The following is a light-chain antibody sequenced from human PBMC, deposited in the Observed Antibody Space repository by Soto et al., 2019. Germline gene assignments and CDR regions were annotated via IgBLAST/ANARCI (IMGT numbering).Light chain of an antibody. CDR1: QSVSSSY. J-gene: IGKJ2*01. CDR2: GAS. Sequence: IVLTQSPGTLSLSPGERATLSCRASQSVSSSYLVWYQQKPGQAPRLLIYGASSRATGIPDRFSASGSGTDFTLTISRLEPEDFAVYYCQQYGSSPMYTFGQGTKLEIK. V-gene: IGKV3-20*01. CDR3: QQYGSSPMYT.